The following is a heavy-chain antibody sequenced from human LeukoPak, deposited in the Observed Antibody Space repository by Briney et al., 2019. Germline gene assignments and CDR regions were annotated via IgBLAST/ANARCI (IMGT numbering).Heavy chain of an antibody. Sequence: GRSLRLSCAASGFTFDDYAMHWVRQAPGKGLEWVSGISWNSGSIGYADSVKGRFTISRDNAKNSLYLQMNSLRAEDTAFYYCAKVSGKPRVYYYYGLDVWGQGTTVTVSS. D-gene: IGHD3-3*01. CDR1: GFTFDDYA. V-gene: IGHV3-9*01. CDR3: AKVSGKPRVYYYYGLDV. J-gene: IGHJ6*02. CDR2: ISWNSGSI.